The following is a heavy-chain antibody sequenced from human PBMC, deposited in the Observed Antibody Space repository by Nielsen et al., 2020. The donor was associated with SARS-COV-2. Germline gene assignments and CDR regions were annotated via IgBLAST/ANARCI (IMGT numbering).Heavy chain of an antibody. V-gene: IGHV1-24*01. Sequence: ASVKVSCKVSGYTLTELSMHWVRQAPGKGLEWMGGFDPEDGETIYAQKFQGRVTMTEDTSTDTAYMELSSLRSEDTAVYYCATASTSRYYYYYGMDVRGQGTTVTVSS. D-gene: IGHD5/OR15-5a*01. CDR1: GYTLTELS. CDR3: ATASTSRYYYYYGMDV. J-gene: IGHJ6*02. CDR2: FDPEDGET.